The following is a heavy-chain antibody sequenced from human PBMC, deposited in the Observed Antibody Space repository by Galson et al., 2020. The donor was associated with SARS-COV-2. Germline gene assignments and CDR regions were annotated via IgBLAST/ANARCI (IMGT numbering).Heavy chain of an antibody. CDR1: GFTFSKYE. CDR2: MSTSDGPI. D-gene: IGHD4-17*01. CDR3: ARDLLTVTTRADAFDI. Sequence: GESLKISCVASGFTFSKYEMHWVRQAPGKGLEWVAYMSTSDGPIDYADSVKGRFTISRDNAKNSLYLQMNSLRAEDTAVYYCARDLLTVTTRADAFDIWGQGTMVTVSS. V-gene: IGHV3-48*03. J-gene: IGHJ3*02.